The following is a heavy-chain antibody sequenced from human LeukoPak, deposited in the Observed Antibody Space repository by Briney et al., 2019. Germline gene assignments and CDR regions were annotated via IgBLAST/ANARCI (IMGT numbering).Heavy chain of an antibody. CDR2: ISAYNGNA. D-gene: IGHD3-22*01. Sequence: GASVKVSCKASGYTFNNYGATWVRQAPGQGLEWMGRISAYNGNANYARNLQDRVTMTTDTSTSTAYMELRRLRPSDTAVYYCARGPRYAYDSSALVLDFWGQGTLVSVSS. J-gene: IGHJ4*02. CDR1: GYTFNNYG. CDR3: ARGPRYAYDSSALVLDF. V-gene: IGHV1-18*01.